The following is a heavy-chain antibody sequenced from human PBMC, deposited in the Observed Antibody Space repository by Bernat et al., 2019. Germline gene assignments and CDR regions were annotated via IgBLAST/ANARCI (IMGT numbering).Heavy chain of an antibody. CDR1: GGSISSGGYY. D-gene: IGHD3-10*01. CDR2: IYYSGST. J-gene: IGHJ3*02. Sequence: QVQLQESGPGLVKPSQTLSLTCTVSGGSISSGGYYWSWIRQHPGKGLEWIGYIYYSGSTYYNPSLKSRVTISVDTSKNQFSLKLSSVTAADTAVYYCARESYYYGSGSPRAFDIWGQGTMVTVSS. V-gene: IGHV4-31*03. CDR3: ARESYYYGSGSPRAFDI.